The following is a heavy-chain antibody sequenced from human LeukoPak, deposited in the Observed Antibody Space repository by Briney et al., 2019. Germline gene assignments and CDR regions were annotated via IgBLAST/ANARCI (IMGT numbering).Heavy chain of an antibody. V-gene: IGHV3-7*01. D-gene: IGHD2-2*01. CDR2: IKQDGSEK. CDR3: ATLFVPAAILID. Sequence: GGSLRLSCAASGFTFSSDWMSWVRQAPGKGLEWVANIKQDGSEKYYVDSVKGRFTISTDNAKNSLYLQMNTLKAGATAVYYGATLFVPAAILIDWGQGTLVTVSS. J-gene: IGHJ4*02. CDR1: GFTFSSDW.